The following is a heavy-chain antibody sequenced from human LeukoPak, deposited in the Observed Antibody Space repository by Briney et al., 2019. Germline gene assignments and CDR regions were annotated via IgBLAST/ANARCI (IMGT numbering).Heavy chain of an antibody. D-gene: IGHD1-26*01. CDR1: GGSITSYY. CDR3: ARGGAAGVIDY. CDR2: IFYTGST. Sequence: SETLSLTCTVSGGSITSYYWSWFRQPPGKGLEFIGYIFYTGSTDYNPSLKSRVTISVDTSKNQFSLKLSSVTAADTAVYYCARGGAAGVIDYWGQGTLVTVSS. J-gene: IGHJ4*02. V-gene: IGHV4-59*01.